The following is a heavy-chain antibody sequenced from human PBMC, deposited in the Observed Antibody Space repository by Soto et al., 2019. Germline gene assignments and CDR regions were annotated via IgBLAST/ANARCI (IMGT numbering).Heavy chain of an antibody. Sequence: VQLVESGGGLVQPGGSLRLSCVASGFTLSTYDMNWVRQAPGKGLQWVSHISSSSAAIVYADSVKGRITISRDNAKNSLYLQMNSLRDEDTAVYYCARGAVAGLYFFDYWGQGILVTVSS. V-gene: IGHV3-48*02. D-gene: IGHD6-19*01. CDR1: GFTLSTYD. CDR2: ISSSSAAI. CDR3: ARGAVAGLYFFDY. J-gene: IGHJ4*02.